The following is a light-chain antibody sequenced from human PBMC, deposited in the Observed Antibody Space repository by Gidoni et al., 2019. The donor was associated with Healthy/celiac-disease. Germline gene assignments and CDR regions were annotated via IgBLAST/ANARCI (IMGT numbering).Light chain of an antibody. CDR3: QQYYSTPFT. V-gene: IGKV4-1*01. Sequence: DIVMTQSPDSLSVSLGERATINCKSSQSVLYSSNNKNYLTWYQQKPGQPPKLLIYWASTRESGVPDRFSGSGSGTDFTLTISSLQAEDMAVYYCQQYYSTPFTFXPXTKVDIK. CDR2: WAS. CDR1: QSVLYSSNNKNY. J-gene: IGKJ3*01.